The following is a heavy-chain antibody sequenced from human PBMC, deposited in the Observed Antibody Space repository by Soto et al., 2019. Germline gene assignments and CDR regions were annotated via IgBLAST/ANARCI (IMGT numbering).Heavy chain of an antibody. CDR1: GGSISSGDYY. D-gene: IGHD3-3*01. CDR2: IYYSGST. CDR3: AREGDFWSGYPHGMDV. J-gene: IGHJ6*02. V-gene: IGHV4-30-4*01. Sequence: SETLSLTCTVSGGSISSGDYYWSWIRQPPGKGLEWIGYIYYSGSTYYNPSLKSRVTISVDTSKNQFSLKLSSVTAADTAVYYCAREGDFWSGYPHGMDVWGQGTTVTVSS.